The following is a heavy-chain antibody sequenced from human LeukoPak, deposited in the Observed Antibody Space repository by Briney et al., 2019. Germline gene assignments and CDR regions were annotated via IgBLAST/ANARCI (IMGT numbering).Heavy chain of an antibody. Sequence: GGSLRLSCAASGFTFSSYWMSWVRQTPGKGLEWVANIKLDGSEKYYVDSVKGRFTISRDSARNSLYLQMNSLRAEDTAVYYCARVSSTSYYIDYWGQGTLVTVSS. CDR3: ARVSSTSYYIDY. CDR1: GFTFSSYW. J-gene: IGHJ4*02. V-gene: IGHV3-7*04. D-gene: IGHD6-6*01. CDR2: IKLDGSEK.